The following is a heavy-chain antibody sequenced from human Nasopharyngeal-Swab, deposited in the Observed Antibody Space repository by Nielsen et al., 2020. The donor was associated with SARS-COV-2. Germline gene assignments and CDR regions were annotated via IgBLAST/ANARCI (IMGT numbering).Heavy chain of an antibody. CDR1: GFTFSSYS. CDR3: ARDKGIQYCSSTSYYESMIDYYGMDV. V-gene: IGHV3-21*01. J-gene: IGHJ6*02. Sequence: GESLKISCAASGFTFSSYSMNWVRQAPGKGLEWVSSISSSSSYIYYADSVKGRFTISRDNAKNSLYLQMNSLRAEDTAVYYCARDKGIQYCSSTSYYESMIDYYGMDVWGQGTTVTVSS. CDR2: ISSSSSYI. D-gene: IGHD2-2*01.